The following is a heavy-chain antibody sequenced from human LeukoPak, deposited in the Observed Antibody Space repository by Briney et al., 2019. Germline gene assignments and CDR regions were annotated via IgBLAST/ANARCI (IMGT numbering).Heavy chain of an antibody. V-gene: IGHV3-23*01. J-gene: IGHJ4*02. CDR3: AKGARSGWSQSDY. CDR1: GFTFSSYG. CDR2: ISGSGGST. D-gene: IGHD6-19*01. Sequence: GGSLRLSCAASGFTFSSYGMSWVRQAPGKGLVWVSTISGSGGSTYYADSVKGRFTISRDNSKNTLYLQMNSLRAEDTAVYYCAKGARSGWSQSDYWGQGTLVTVPS.